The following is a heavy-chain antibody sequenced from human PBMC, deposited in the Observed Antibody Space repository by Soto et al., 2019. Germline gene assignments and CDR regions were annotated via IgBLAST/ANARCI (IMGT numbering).Heavy chain of an antibody. V-gene: IGHV4-59*01. Sequence: SETLSLTCTVSGGSIGSYHWSWVRQPPGKGLEWIASVYYTGTTNYNPSLGSRVTISIDAPENQISLKLTSVTAADTAFYYCARDTVLTGMFDLWGQGTLVTVS. CDR1: GGSIGSYH. D-gene: IGHD4-17*01. J-gene: IGHJ5*02. CDR3: ARDTVLTGMFDL. CDR2: VYYTGTT.